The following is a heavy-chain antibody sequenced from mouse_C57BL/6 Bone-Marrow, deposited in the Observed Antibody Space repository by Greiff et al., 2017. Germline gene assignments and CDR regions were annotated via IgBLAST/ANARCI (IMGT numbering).Heavy chain of an antibody. Sequence: EVMLVESGGGLVQPGGSLKLSCAASGFTFSDYYMYWVRQTPEKRLEWVAYISNGGGSTYYPDTVKGRFTISRDNAKNTLYLQMSRLKSEDTAMYYCARAGGGYYRGYAMDYWGQGTSVTVSS. D-gene: IGHD2-3*01. CDR2: ISNGGGST. CDR3: ARAGGGYYRGYAMDY. V-gene: IGHV5-12*01. J-gene: IGHJ4*01. CDR1: GFTFSDYY.